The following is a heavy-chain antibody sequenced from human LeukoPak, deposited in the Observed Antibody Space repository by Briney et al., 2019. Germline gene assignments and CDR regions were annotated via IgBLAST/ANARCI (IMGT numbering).Heavy chain of an antibody. V-gene: IGHV3-30*03. Sequence: GGSLRLSCAASGFTFSSYGMHWVRQAPGKGLEWVAVISYDGSNKYYADSVKGRFTISRDNSKNTLYLQMSSLRSEDTAVYYCASARELLREGAADYWGQGTLVTVSS. CDR2: ISYDGSNK. CDR1: GFTFSSYG. J-gene: IGHJ4*02. CDR3: ASARELLREGAADY. D-gene: IGHD1-26*01.